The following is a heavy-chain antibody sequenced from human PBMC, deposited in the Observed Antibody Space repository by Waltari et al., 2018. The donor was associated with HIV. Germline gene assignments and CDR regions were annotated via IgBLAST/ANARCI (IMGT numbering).Heavy chain of an antibody. D-gene: IGHD3-10*01. Sequence: QVQLVQSGAEVKKPGSSVKVSCKASGGAFVSPTINWVRQAPGQGLEWMGRAIPIFGTANYAQKFQGRVTITADKSTSTAYMELNGLRFDDTAVYYCASARETMGVDFDSWGQGTLVTVS. J-gene: IGHJ5*01. CDR2: AIPIFGTA. V-gene: IGHV1-69*08. CDR3: ASARETMGVDFDS. CDR1: GGAFVSPT.